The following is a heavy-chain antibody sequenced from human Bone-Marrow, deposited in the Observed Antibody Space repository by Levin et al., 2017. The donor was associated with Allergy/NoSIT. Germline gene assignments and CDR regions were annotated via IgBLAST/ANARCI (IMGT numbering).Heavy chain of an antibody. CDR3: AEDGSVPWGSGTYDNQIDS. J-gene: IGHJ4*02. CDR1: GFPFNKYS. CDR2: ISDTGENT. V-gene: IGHV3-23*01. Sequence: LSLTCAASGFPFNKYSMTWVRQAPGKGLQCVSFISDTGENTFYSDSVKGRFTVSRDNSNNTLYLQMKSPRVDDMAIYYCAEDGSVPWGSGTYDNQIDSWVQGTLVTVSS. D-gene: IGHD3-10*01.